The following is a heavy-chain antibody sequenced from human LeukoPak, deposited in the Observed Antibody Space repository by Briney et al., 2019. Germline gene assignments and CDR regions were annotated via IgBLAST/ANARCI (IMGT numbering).Heavy chain of an antibody. CDR3: ARMGYCSSTSCYPRARTFQR. CDR1: GYTFTSYG. J-gene: IGHJ1*01. V-gene: IGHV1-18*04. D-gene: IGHD2-2*01. CDR2: ISAYNGNT. Sequence: ASVKVSCKASGYTFTSYGISWVRQAPGQGLEWMGWISAYNGNTNYAQKLQGRVTMTTDTSTSTAYMELRSLRSDDTAVYYCARMGYCSSTSCYPRARTFQRWGQGTLVTVSS.